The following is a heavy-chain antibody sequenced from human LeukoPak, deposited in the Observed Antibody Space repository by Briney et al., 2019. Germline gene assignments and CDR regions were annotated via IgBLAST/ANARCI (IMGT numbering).Heavy chain of an antibody. V-gene: IGHV1-24*01. J-gene: IGHJ4*02. CDR2: FDPEDGET. CDR3: ATGPLRYSGSYYDY. CDR1: GYTLTELS. Sequence: ASVKVSCKVSGYTLTELSMHWVRQAPGKGLEWMGGFDPEDGETIYAQKFQGRVTMTEDTSTDTAYMELSSLRSEDTAVYYCATGPLRYSGSYYDYWGQGTLVTVSS. D-gene: IGHD1-26*01.